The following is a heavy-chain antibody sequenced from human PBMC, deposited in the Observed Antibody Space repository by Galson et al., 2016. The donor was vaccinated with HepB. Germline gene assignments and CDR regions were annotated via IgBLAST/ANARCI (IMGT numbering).Heavy chain of an antibody. CDR3: ARSEYFDAFDV. CDR1: GASMSRRNDF. J-gene: IGHJ3*01. CDR2: LSYSGST. V-gene: IGHV4-39*02. D-gene: IGHD6-6*01. Sequence: SETLSLTCTVSGASMSRRNDFWGWLRQPPGKGLEWIATLSYSGSTFYSPSLNRRVTISADTSKNDFSLNLTSLTEADTALYFCARSEYFDAFDVWGQGTMVIVSS.